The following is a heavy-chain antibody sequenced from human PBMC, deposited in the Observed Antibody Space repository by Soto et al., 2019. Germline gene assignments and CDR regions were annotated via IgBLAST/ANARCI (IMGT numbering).Heavy chain of an antibody. V-gene: IGHV4-34*01. Sequence: QVQLQQWGAGLLKPSETLSLTCAVYGGSFSGYYWSWSWIRQPPGKGLEWIGEIDHIGSTNYNPSLTSRVTISVDTSKNQFSLKVTSVTAADTAVYYCARGKSVTATFYYSYATDVWGQGTTVTVSS. D-gene: IGHD2-21*02. CDR1: GGSFSGYY. J-gene: IGHJ6*02. CDR3: ARGKSVTATFYYSYATDV. CDR2: IDHIGST.